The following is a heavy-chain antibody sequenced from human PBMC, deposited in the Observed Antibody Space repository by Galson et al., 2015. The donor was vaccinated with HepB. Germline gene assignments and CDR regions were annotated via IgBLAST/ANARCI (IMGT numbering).Heavy chain of an antibody. V-gene: IGHV4-61*02. CDR1: GGSISSSSYY. CDR3: ARGPSFYSGSRTTAMDV. D-gene: IGHD6-6*01. J-gene: IGHJ6*03. Sequence: TLSLTCTVSGGSISSSSYYWGWIRQPAGKGLEWIGRIYTSGSTNYNPSLKSRVTMSVDTSKNQFSLKLKSVTATDTAVYYCARGPSFYSGSRTTAMDVWGKGTTVTVSS. CDR2: IYTSGST.